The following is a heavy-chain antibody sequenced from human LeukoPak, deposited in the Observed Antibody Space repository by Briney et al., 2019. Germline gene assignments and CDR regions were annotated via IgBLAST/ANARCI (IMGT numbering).Heavy chain of an antibody. CDR1: GFIFSSYW. V-gene: IGHV3-7*01. J-gene: IGHJ3*02. D-gene: IGHD3-16*01. CDR2: IKQDGSEK. Sequence: GGSLRLSCAASGFIFSSYWMSWVRQAPGKGLEWVANIKQDGSEKYYVDSVKGRFTISRDNAKNSLYLQMNSLRAEDTAVYYCAKGGGAFDIWGQGTMVTVSS. CDR3: AKGGGAFDI.